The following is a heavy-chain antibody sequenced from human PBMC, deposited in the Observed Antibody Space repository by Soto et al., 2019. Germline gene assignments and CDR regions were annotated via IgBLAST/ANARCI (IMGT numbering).Heavy chain of an antibody. CDR1: GCAISSGGDH. D-gene: IGHD3-3*01. J-gene: IGHJ4*02. CDR2: MYCSGGT. Sequence: SGTLSLTCTVSGCAISSGGDHWSWSRRRRGKVLVWIVYMYCSGGTHCNASLKGRVTISVETAKKQVSLKLSSVTSAYPSVYYXARVNPDGVYRSSNAFDYGGQGALVTVPS. V-gene: IGHV4-31*03. CDR3: ARVNPDGVYRSSNAFDY.